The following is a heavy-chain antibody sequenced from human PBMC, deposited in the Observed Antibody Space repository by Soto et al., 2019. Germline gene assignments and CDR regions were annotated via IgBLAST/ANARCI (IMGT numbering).Heavy chain of an antibody. CDR3: ARDCSGGSCYINFYYGMDV. J-gene: IGHJ6*02. D-gene: IGHD2-15*01. CDR1: GFTFRDYY. CDR2: ISSSGSTT. Sequence: AVGSLRLSCAASGFTFRDYYMSWIRQAPGKGLEWVSYISSSGSTTYYADSVKGRFTISRDNARNPLYLQMNSLRAEDTAVYYCARDCSGGSCYINFYYGMDVWGQGTTVTVYS. V-gene: IGHV3-11*01.